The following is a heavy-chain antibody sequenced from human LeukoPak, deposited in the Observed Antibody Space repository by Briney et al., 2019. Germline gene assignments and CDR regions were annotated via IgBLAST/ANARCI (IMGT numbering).Heavy chain of an antibody. CDR2: MCGSAGCT. CDR1: GFTFFMYA. D-gene: IGHD3-22*01. V-gene: IGHV3-23*01. Sequence: GGSLRLSCQASGFTFFMYAMSWVRQAPGKGLEWVASMCGSAGCTFYPDSVKGRFTISRDNSKNVLYLRMSSLTAEDTAIYYCAKDRPNFHENSGHYYRRDGDSWGQGTLVTVSS. J-gene: IGHJ5*01. CDR3: AKDRPNFHENSGHYYRRDGDS.